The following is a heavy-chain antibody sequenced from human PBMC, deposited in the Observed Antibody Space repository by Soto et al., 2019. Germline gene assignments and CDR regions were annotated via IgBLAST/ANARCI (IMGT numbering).Heavy chain of an antibody. D-gene: IGHD2-15*01. V-gene: IGHV3-7*01. CDR2: IKQDGSEK. CDR1: GFTFSSYC. CDR3: ARDVRLGYCSGGSCYSYYYGMDV. Sequence: GGSLRLSCAASGFTFSSYCMSWVRQAPGKGLEWVANIKQDGSEKYYVDTVKGRFTISRDNAKNSLYLQMNSLRAEDTAVYYYARDVRLGYCSGGSCYSYYYGMDVWGQGTTVTVSS. J-gene: IGHJ6*02.